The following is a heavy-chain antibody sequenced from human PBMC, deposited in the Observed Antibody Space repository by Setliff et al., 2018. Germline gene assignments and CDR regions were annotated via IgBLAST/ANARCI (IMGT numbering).Heavy chain of an antibody. CDR2: FDPEDGET. CDR1: GYTFTSYD. J-gene: IGHJ6*03. Sequence: ASVKVSCKASGYTFTSYDINWVRQATGQGLEWMGGFDPEDGETICTQKFQGRVTMTEDTSTDTAYMELSSLRSEDTAVYYCATAADFNYYESSDSGTHYYYYYMDVWGKGTTVTVSS. V-gene: IGHV1-24*01. CDR3: ATAADFNYYESSDSGTHYYYYYMDV. D-gene: IGHD3-22*01.